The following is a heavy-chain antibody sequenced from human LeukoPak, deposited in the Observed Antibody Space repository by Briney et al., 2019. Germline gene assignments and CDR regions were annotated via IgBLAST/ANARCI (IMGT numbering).Heavy chain of an antibody. CDR2: IKPNSGGT. CDR1: GYTFTDYY. Sequence: ASVKVSCKASGYTFTDYYMHWVRQAPGQGLEWMGWIKPNSGGTKHVQKFQGRVTMTRDTSISTAYMEVSRLRSDDPAVYYCARVRIGQQLDKYYYYAMDVWGQGTTVTVSS. J-gene: IGHJ6*02. V-gene: IGHV1-2*02. D-gene: IGHD6-13*01. CDR3: ARVRIGQQLDKYYYYAMDV.